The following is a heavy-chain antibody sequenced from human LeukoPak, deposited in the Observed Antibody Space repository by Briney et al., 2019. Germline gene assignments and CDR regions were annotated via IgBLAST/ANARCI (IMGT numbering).Heavy chain of an antibody. CDR3: AWGTTSFHYF. Sequence: SETLSLTCVVYGGSFSGYYWSWIRQPPGKGLEWIGEVSHTGSTNFNPSLKSRATISIDRTKNQFSLKLTSVIAADTAVYYRAWGTTSFHYF. D-gene: IGHD2/OR15-2a*01. CDR2: VSHTGST. CDR1: GGSFSGYY. J-gene: IGHJ1*01. V-gene: IGHV4-34*01.